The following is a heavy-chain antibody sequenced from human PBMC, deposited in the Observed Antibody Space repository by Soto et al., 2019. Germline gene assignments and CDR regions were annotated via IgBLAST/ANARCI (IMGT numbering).Heavy chain of an antibody. CDR1: GGSISSSSYF. Sequence: SETLSLTCTVSGGSISSSSYFWGWIRQPPGKGLEWIGSIYYSGSTYYNPSLKSRVTVSVDTSKNQFSLKLSSVTAADTAVYYCARHPSDFWFDPWGKGTLVTVYS. CDR3: ARHPSDFWFDP. J-gene: IGHJ5*02. D-gene: IGHD2-21*02. CDR2: IYYSGST. V-gene: IGHV4-39*01.